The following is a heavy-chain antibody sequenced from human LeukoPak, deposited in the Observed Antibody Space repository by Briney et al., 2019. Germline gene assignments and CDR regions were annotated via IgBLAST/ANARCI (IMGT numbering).Heavy chain of an antibody. Sequence: SQTLSLTCAVSGGSISSGGYSWSWIRQPPGKGLEWIGYIYHSGSTYYNPSLKSRVTISVDRSKNQFSLKLSSVTAADTAVYYCARVRYYGMDVWGQGTTVTVSS. CDR1: GGSISSGGYS. V-gene: IGHV4-30-2*01. CDR3: ARVRYYGMDV. J-gene: IGHJ6*02. CDR2: IYHSGST.